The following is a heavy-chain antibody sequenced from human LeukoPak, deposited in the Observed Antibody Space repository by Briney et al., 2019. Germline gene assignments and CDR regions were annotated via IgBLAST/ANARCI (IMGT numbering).Heavy chain of an antibody. CDR1: GFTFSNYA. CDR3: AKLHYYDSSGSIS. V-gene: IGHV3-23*01. CDR2: LSGSGLSL. D-gene: IGHD3-22*01. J-gene: IGHJ5*02. Sequence: PGGSLRLSCTASGFTFSNYAMCWVRQAPGKGLEWVSSLSGSGLSLYYAVSVKGRFSISRDNSKNTLYLQMNSLRAEDTALYYCAKLHYYDSSGSISWGQGALVTVSS.